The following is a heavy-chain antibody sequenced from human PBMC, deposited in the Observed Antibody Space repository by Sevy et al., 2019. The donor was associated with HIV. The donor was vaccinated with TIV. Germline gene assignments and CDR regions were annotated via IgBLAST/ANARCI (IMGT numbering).Heavy chain of an antibody. J-gene: IGHJ6*02. Sequence: GGSLRLSCAASGFTFSSYWMHWVRQAPGKGLLWVSLINGDGGSANYADSVKGRFIISRGNAKNTLYLQMNSLGAEDTAMYYCARAYAHYGDSIGFYYGMDVWGQGITVTVSS. CDR2: INGDGGSA. D-gene: IGHD4-17*01. V-gene: IGHV3-74*01. CDR1: GFTFSSYW. CDR3: ARAYAHYGDSIGFYYGMDV.